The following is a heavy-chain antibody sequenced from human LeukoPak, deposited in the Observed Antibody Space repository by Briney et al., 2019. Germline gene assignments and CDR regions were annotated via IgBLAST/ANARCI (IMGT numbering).Heavy chain of an antibody. V-gene: IGHV3-11*01. CDR1: GFTFSDYY. Sequence: GGSLRLSCAASGFTFSDYYMNWIRQSPGKGLEWPSYIGRRGGDEHYADSVKGRFTISRDNAENSLYLQMNSLTVEDTAIYYCATDIRAVGDSRYFDYWGQGALVTVSS. D-gene: IGHD1-26*01. J-gene: IGHJ4*02. CDR3: ATDIRAVGDSRYFDY. CDR2: IGRRGGDE.